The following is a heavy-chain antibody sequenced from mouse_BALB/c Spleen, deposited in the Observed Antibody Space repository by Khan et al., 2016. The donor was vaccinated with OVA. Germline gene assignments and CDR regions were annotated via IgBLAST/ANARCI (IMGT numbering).Heavy chain of an antibody. CDR1: GYTFTDYA. D-gene: IGHD2-3*01. CDR2: ISTYSGNT. CDR3: ARPAYDGYYDY. Sequence: QVQLKESGPELVRPGVSVKISCKGSGYTFTDYAMYWVKQSHAESLEWIGLISTYSGNTNYNQKFKGKATMPVDKSYTTAYMELARLTSEDSAIYYCARPAYDGYYDYWGQGTTLTVSS. V-gene: IGHV1S137*01. J-gene: IGHJ2*01.